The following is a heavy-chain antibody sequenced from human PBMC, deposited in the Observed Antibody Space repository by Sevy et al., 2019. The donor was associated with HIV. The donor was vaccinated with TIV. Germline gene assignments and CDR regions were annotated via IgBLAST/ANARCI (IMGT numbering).Heavy chain of an antibody. CDR2: IYPGDFDT. CDR3: ARHSRAYSGYDLDDGMDV. V-gene: IGHV5-51*01. D-gene: IGHD5-12*01. J-gene: IGHJ6*02. CDR1: GYSFTSYW. Sequence: GESLKISCKGSGYSFTSYWIGWVRQMPGKGLEWMGIIYPGDFDTRYSPSFQGQVTISADKSISTAYLQWSSLKASDAAMYYCARHSRAYSGYDLDDGMDVWGQGTTVTVSS.